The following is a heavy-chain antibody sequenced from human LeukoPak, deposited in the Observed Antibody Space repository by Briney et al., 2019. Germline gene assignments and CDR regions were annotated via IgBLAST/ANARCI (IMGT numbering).Heavy chain of an antibody. J-gene: IGHJ6*03. D-gene: IGHD6-19*01. CDR1: GYHFTSYW. CDR2: IYPGDSDT. CDR3: SRGAGYMDV. V-gene: IGHV5-51*01. Sequence: GGSLEISCQGSGYHFTSYWIGWGRPLPGKGLEWMGIIYPGDSDTRYSPSFQGQVTISADKSISTAYLQWSSLKASDTAMYYCSRGAGYMDVWGKGTTVTVSS.